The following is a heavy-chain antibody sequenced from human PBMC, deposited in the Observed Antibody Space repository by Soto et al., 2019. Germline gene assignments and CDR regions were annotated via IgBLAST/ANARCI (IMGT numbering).Heavy chain of an antibody. Sequence: GGSLRLSCAASGFTFSSYAMSWVRQAPGKGLEWVSAISGSGGSTYYADSVKGRFTISRDNSKNTLYLQMNSLRAEDTAVYYCAKPQIYDFWSGYAFDIWGQGTMVTVSS. CDR1: GFTFSSYA. D-gene: IGHD3-3*01. J-gene: IGHJ3*02. V-gene: IGHV3-23*01. CDR3: AKPQIYDFWSGYAFDI. CDR2: ISGSGGST.